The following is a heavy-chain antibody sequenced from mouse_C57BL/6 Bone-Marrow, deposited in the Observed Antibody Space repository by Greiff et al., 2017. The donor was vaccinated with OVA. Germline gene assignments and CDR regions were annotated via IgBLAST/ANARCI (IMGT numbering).Heavy chain of an antibody. CDR3: ARVYDGYYDWYFDV. D-gene: IGHD2-3*01. Sequence: DVHLVESEGGLVQPGSSMKLSCTASGFTFSDYYMAWVRQVPEKGLEWVANINYDGSSTYYLDSLKSRFIISRDNAKNILYVQMSSLKSEDTATYYCARVYDGYYDWYFDVWGTGTTVTVSS. CDR1: GFTFSDYY. CDR2: INYDGSST. J-gene: IGHJ1*03. V-gene: IGHV5-16*01.